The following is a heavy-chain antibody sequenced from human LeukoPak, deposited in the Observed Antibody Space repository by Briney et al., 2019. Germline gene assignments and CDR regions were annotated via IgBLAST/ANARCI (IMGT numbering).Heavy chain of an antibody. D-gene: IGHD3-22*01. CDR2: ISGSGGST. CDR3: ANSLYYYDSSGYWRDY. V-gene: IGHV3-23*01. CDR1: GFTFSSYA. J-gene: IGHJ4*02. Sequence: GGSLRLSCAASGFTFSSYAMSWVRQAPGKGLEWVSAISGSGGSTYYADSVKGRFTISRDNSKNTLYLQMNSLRAEDTAVYYCANSLYYYDSSGYWRDYWGQGTLVTVSS.